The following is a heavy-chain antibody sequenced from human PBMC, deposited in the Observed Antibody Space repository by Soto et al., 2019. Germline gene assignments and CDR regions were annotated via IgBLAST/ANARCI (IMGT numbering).Heavy chain of an antibody. CDR1: GFSFISNG. Sequence: EVQLLESGGGLEQPGGALRLSCAASGFSFISNGMSWVRQTPGKGLEWVSAISGSGDSTYYADSVKGRFTISRDNSKNTLYLQLNSLRAEDTAVYYCVKDLSSVSPPTHCGQGTLVTVSS. V-gene: IGHV3-23*01. CDR2: ISGSGDST. J-gene: IGHJ4*02. CDR3: VKDLSSVSPPTH.